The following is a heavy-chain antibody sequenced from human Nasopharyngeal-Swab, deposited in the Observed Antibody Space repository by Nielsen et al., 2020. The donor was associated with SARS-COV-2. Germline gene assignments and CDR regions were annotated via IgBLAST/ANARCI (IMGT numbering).Heavy chain of an antibody. Sequence: ETLSLTCAASGFTFSSYWMHWVRQAPGKGLVWVSRINSDGSSTSYADSVKGRFTISRDNAKNTLYLQMNSLRAEDTAVYYCAREADEGLAYFDYWGQGTLVTVSS. CDR2: INSDGSST. V-gene: IGHV3-74*01. CDR3: AREADEGLAYFDY. CDR1: GFTFSSYW. J-gene: IGHJ4*02. D-gene: IGHD3-16*01.